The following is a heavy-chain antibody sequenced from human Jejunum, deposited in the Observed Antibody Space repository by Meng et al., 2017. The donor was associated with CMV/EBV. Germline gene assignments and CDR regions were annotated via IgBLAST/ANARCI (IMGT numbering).Heavy chain of an antibody. CDR1: GSTFSNSA. Sequence: SCKASGSTFSNSATSWVRQAPGQGLEWMGNIIPVFDRTNYAQKFQGRVTITADRSTNTAYMELSSLRSDDTAIYYCAGGLGGTIDYWGQGTLVTSP. V-gene: IGHV1-69*04. J-gene: IGHJ4*02. CDR3: AGGLGGTIDY. D-gene: IGHD1-26*01. CDR2: IIPVFDRT.